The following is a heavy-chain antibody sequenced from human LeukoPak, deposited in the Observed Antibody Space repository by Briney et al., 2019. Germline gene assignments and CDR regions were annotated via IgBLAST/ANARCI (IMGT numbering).Heavy chain of an antibody. Sequence: GGSLRLSCAASGFTFSSYGMHWVRQAPGKGLEWVAVISYDGSNKYYADSVKGRFTISRDNAKNSVSLQMNSLRAEDTAVYFCARPTWTNYMDVWGKGTAVTISS. J-gene: IGHJ6*03. D-gene: IGHD3/OR15-3a*01. CDR3: ARPTWTNYMDV. CDR1: GFTFSSYG. V-gene: IGHV3-30*03. CDR2: ISYDGSNK.